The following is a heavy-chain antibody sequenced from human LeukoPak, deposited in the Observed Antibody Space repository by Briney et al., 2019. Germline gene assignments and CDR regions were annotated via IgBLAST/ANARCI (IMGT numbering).Heavy chain of an antibody. V-gene: IGHV3-74*01. Sequence: GGSLRLSCAASAFIFSNYWMHWVRQAPGKGLVWVSRIDSDGGTTTYADSVKGRFTISRDNAKNTLYLQMNSLRAEDTAVYYCARLATGNILWGQGTLVTVSS. J-gene: IGHJ4*02. CDR3: ARLATGNIL. CDR2: IDSDGGTT. D-gene: IGHD3-9*01. CDR1: AFIFSNYW.